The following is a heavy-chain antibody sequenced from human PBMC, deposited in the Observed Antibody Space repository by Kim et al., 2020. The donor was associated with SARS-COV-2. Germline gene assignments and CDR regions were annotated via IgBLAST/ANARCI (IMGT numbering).Heavy chain of an antibody. D-gene: IGHD3-10*01. Sequence: ANSVKGRFTISRDNATNTRYLQMNSLRAEDTAVYYCAKTLPMVRGVTPCPWGQGTLVTVSS. CDR3: AKTLPMVRGVTPCP. J-gene: IGHJ5*02. V-gene: IGHV3-23*01.